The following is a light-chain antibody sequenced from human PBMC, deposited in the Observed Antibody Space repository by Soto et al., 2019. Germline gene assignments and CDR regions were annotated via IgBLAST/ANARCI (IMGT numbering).Light chain of an antibody. CDR3: QQYGTSPPLT. V-gene: IGKV3-20*01. J-gene: IGKJ4*01. CDR1: QSVSNHY. Sequence: EIVLMQSPGTLSLSPGERATLSCRASQSVSNHYVAWYQQKPGQAPRLLIAGASRRATGIPDRFSGSGSGTDFTLTISRLEPEDFAVYYCQQYGTSPPLTFGGGTKVEIK. CDR2: GAS.